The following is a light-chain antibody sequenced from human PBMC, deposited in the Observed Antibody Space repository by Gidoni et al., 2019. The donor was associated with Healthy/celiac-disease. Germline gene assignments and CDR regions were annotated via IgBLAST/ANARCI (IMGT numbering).Light chain of an antibody. Sequence: VITPSPAPLSVSPGESATLSCRASQSVSSNLAWYQQKPGQAPRPLSYGASTRATGIPARFSGSGSGTEFTLTISSRQSEDFAVYYCQQYNNWRGTFGQXTKVEIK. V-gene: IGKV3-15*01. J-gene: IGKJ1*01. CDR2: GAS. CDR1: QSVSSN. CDR3: QQYNNWRGT.